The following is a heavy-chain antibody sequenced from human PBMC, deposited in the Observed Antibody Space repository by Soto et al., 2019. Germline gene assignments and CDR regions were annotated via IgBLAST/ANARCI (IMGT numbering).Heavy chain of an antibody. CDR2: ISGSGGST. CDR1: GFTFSSYA. V-gene: IGHV3-23*01. D-gene: IGHD6-19*01. Sequence: PGGSLRLSCAASGFTFSSYAMSWVRQAPGKGLEWVSAISGSGGSTYYADSVKGRFTISRDNSKNTLYLQMNSLRAEDTAVYYCAKVEIGGWPERLGSDHDYWGQGTLVTVSS. J-gene: IGHJ4*02. CDR3: AKVEIGGWPERLGSDHDY.